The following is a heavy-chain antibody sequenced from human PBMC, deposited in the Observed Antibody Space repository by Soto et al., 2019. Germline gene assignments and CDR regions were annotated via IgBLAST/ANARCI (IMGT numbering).Heavy chain of an antibody. V-gene: IGHV3-33*08. CDR1: GFTFNTYG. CDR3: ARADCTGAYCYSWPFNYGVDV. D-gene: IGHD2-15*01. CDR2: IWYDGSNK. J-gene: IGHJ6*02. Sequence: PGGSLRLSCTTSGFTFNTYGMQWVRQAPGKGLEWVAIIWYDGSNKYYADSVKGRFTISRDNSRNTLYLQMNSPRAEDTALYYCARADCTGAYCYSWPFNYGVDVWGQGTTVTVSS.